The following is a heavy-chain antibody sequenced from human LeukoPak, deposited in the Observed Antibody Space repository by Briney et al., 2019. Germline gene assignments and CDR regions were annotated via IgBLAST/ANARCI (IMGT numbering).Heavy chain of an antibody. CDR2: INPNSGGT. CDR3: ARDWYSGSYLFDY. D-gene: IGHD1-26*01. J-gene: IGHJ4*02. Sequence: ASVKVSCKASGYTFTSYYMHWVRQAPGQGLEWMGWINPNSGGTNYAQKFQGRVTMTRDTSISTAYMELSRLRSDDTAVYYCARDWYSGSYLFDYWGQGTLVTVSS. V-gene: IGHV1-2*02. CDR1: GYTFTSYY.